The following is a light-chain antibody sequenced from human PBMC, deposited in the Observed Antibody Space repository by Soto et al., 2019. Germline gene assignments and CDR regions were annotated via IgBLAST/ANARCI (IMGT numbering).Light chain of an antibody. CDR2: EVS. J-gene: IGLJ1*01. CDR1: SSDVGSYNL. Sequence: QSALTQPASVSGSPGQSITISCTGTSSDVGSYNLVSWYQQHPGKAPKLMIYEVSKRPSGVSNRFSGSKSGNTASLTISGLQAEHEADYYCCSYAGSSMGVFGTGTKVTVL. V-gene: IGLV2-23*02. CDR3: CSYAGSSMGV.